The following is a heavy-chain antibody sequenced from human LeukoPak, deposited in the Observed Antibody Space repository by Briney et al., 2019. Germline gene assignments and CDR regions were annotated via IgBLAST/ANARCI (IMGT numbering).Heavy chain of an antibody. D-gene: IGHD6-19*01. J-gene: IGHJ4*02. V-gene: IGHV4-4*02. CDR3: ARGEGYSSGSESGYFDY. Sequence: PSETLSLTCAVSGGSISSSNWWSWVRQPPGKGLEWIGEIYHSGSTNYNPSLKSRVTISVDKSKNQFSLKLTSVTAADTAVYYCARGEGYSSGSESGYFDYWGQGTLVTVSS. CDR2: IYHSGST. CDR1: GGSISSSNW.